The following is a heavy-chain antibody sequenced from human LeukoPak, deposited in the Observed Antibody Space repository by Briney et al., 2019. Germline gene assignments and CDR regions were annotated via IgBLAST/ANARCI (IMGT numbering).Heavy chain of an antibody. D-gene: IGHD6-19*01. CDR3: AKDLSGAADYYFEY. Sequence: GGSLKLSCAASGFTFSGSAMHWVRQAPGKGLEWVGRIRSKPSSYATVYAASVRGRFTISGDDSKNTAYLQMNSLRGDDTAVYYCAKDLSGAADYYFEYWGQGTLVTVSS. V-gene: IGHV3-73*01. J-gene: IGHJ4*02. CDR1: GFTFSGSA. CDR2: IRSKPSSYAT.